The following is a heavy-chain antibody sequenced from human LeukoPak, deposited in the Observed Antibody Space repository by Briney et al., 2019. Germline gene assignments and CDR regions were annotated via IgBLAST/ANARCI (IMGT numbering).Heavy chain of an antibody. CDR1: GYTFTSYA. V-gene: IGHV1-69*13. J-gene: IGHJ4*02. CDR3: ARAAAYCGGDCFHLDY. D-gene: IGHD2-21*02. CDR2: IIPIFGTA. Sequence: ASVKVSCKASGYTFTSYAISWVRQAPGQGLEWMGGIIPIFGTANYAQKFQGRVTITADESTSTAYMELSSLRSEDTAVYYCARAAAYCGGDCFHLDYWGQGTLVTVSS.